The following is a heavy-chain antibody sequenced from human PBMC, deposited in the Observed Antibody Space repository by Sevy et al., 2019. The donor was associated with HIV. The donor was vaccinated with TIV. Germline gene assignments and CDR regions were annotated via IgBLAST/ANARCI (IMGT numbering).Heavy chain of an antibody. CDR3: ARRYCSLTSCYMHDAFDI. D-gene: IGHD2-2*02. CDR1: GFTSSSYA. CDR2: ISESGAMT. J-gene: IGHJ3*02. Sequence: GGSLRLSCVASGFTSSSYAMSWVRQAPGKGLEWVSSISESGAMTYYADSVKGRFTISRDNAKNSLYLQMNSLRAEDTAVYYCARRYCSLTSCYMHDAFDIWGQGTMVTVSS. V-gene: IGHV3-23*01.